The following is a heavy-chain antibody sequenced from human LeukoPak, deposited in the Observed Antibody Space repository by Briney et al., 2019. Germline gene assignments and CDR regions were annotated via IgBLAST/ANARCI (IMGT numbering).Heavy chain of an antibody. J-gene: IGHJ3*02. CDR2: IRSKAYGGTT. V-gene: IGHV3-49*03. Sequence: GGSLRLSCTASGFTFGDYAMSWFRQAPGKGLEWVGFIRSKAYGGTTEYAASVKGRFTISRDDSKSIAYLQMNSLKTEDTAVYYCTSSRGQWLVHDDAFDIWGQGTMVTVSS. D-gene: IGHD6-19*01. CDR3: TSSRGQWLVHDDAFDI. CDR1: GFTFGDYA.